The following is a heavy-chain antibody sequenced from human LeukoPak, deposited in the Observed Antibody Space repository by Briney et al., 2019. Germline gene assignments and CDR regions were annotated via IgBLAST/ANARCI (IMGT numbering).Heavy chain of an antibody. J-gene: IGHJ4*02. D-gene: IGHD3-10*01. CDR3: ARLQPAVRLFDY. CDR1: GDSISSYY. V-gene: IGHV4-59*08. Sequence: KASETLSLTCTVSGDSISSYYWSWIRQPPGKGLEWIGYIYYSGSTNYNPSLKSRVTISVDTSENQFSLKLSSVTAADTAVYYCARLQPAVRLFDYWGQGTLVTVSS. CDR2: IYYSGST.